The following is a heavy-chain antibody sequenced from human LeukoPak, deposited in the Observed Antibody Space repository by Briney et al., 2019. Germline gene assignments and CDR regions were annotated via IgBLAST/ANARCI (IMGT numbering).Heavy chain of an antibody. CDR2: ISSSSSYI. CDR1: GFTFSSYG. J-gene: IGHJ3*02. V-gene: IGHV3-21*01. Sequence: GGSLRPSCAASGFTFSSYGMNWVRQAPGKGLEWVSSISSSSSYIYYADSVKGRFTISRDNAKNSLYLQMNSLRAEDTAVYYCARDHGVHPYSASPTAAFDIWGQGTMVTVSS. D-gene: IGHD3-16*02. CDR3: ARDHGVHPYSASPTAAFDI.